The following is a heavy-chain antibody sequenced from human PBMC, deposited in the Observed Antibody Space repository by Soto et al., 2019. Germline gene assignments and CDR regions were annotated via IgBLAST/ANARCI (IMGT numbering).Heavy chain of an antibody. J-gene: IGHJ3*01. CDR3: ARLKHFGSGTYRMTFDA. Sequence: GESLKISCNGSGYTFSSYWIGWVRQSPEKGLEWLGIIYGGDSETRYRPSLQGQFTISADKSISTAYLQWSGLKASDTAMYFCARLKHFGSGTYRMTFDAWGQGTMVTV. CDR1: GYTFSSYW. D-gene: IGHD3-10*01. V-gene: IGHV5-51*01. CDR2: IYGGDSET.